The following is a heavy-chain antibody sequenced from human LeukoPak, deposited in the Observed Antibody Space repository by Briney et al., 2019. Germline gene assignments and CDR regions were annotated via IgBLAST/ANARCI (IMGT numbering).Heavy chain of an antibody. CDR2: ISSSGTTI. V-gene: IGHV3-48*02. CDR3: ACARTGGAYFDY. Sequence: GGSLRLSCAASGFIFSRNNMNWVRQAPGKRLEWVSYISSSGTTIYDADSVKGRFTISRDNAKNSLYLQMNSLRDEDTAVYYCACARTGGAYFDYWGQGTLVTVSS. D-gene: IGHD1-1*01. J-gene: IGHJ4*02. CDR1: GFIFSRNN.